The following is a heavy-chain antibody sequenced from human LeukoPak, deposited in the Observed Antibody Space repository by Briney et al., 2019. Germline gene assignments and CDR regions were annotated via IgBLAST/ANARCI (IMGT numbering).Heavy chain of an antibody. CDR3: ARDPLFPAPGFAY. CDR1: GYTFTDYY. CDR2: VDPEDGET. V-gene: IGHV1-69-2*01. Sequence: GASVKVSCKASGYTFTDYYMHWVQQAPGKGLEWMGRVDPEDGETIYAEKFQGRVTITADTSTDTAYMELSSLRSEDTAVYYCARDPLFPAPGFAYWGQGTLVTVYS. J-gene: IGHJ4*02.